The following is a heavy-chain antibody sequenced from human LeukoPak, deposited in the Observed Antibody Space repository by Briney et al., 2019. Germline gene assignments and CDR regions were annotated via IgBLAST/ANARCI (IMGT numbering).Heavy chain of an antibody. CDR3: AKSGYNRFDY. D-gene: IGHD5-18*01. Sequence: GGSLRLSCAASGFTFNNYAMSWVRQAPGKGLEWVSAISGSGGSTYYADSVKGRFTISRDNSKNTLYVRMNSLRAEDTAVYYCAKSGYNRFDYWGQGTLVTVSS. CDR2: ISGSGGST. J-gene: IGHJ4*02. V-gene: IGHV3-23*01. CDR1: GFTFNNYA.